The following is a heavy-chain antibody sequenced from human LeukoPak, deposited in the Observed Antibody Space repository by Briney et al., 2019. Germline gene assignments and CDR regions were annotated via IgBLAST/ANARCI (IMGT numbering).Heavy chain of an antibody. CDR2: ISAYNGNT. CDR1: GYTFTSYG. J-gene: IGHJ5*02. D-gene: IGHD3-9*01. V-gene: IGHV1-18*01. Sequence: ASVKVSCKAPGYTFTSYGISWVRQAPGQGLEWMGWISAYNGNTNYTQKLQGRVTMTTDTSTSTAYMELRSLRSDDTAVYYCARGGYYDILTGYRAQNWFDPWGQGTLVTVSS. CDR3: ARGGYYDILTGYRAQNWFDP.